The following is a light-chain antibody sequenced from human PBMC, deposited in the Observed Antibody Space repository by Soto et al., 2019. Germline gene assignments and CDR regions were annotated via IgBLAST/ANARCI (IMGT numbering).Light chain of an antibody. V-gene: IGKV3-20*01. CDR3: QQYGSSPQWT. CDR1: QSVGTY. Sequence: EIVLTQSRGTLSLSPGERATLSCRASQSVGTYLAWYQQKPGQAPRLLIYGASSRATGIPDRFSGSGSGTDFTLTISRLEPEDFAVYYCQQYGSSPQWTFGQGTKVDIK. J-gene: IGKJ1*01. CDR2: GAS.